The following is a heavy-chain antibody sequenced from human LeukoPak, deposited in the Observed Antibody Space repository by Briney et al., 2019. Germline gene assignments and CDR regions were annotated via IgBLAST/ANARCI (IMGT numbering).Heavy chain of an antibody. D-gene: IGHD1-26*01. V-gene: IGHV1-8*02. J-gene: IGHJ5*02. CDR3: AKDYEPLVGVHRWGDWFDP. Sequence: ASVKVSCKASGGTFSSYEISWVRQATGQGLEWMGWMNPNSGNTGYAQKFQGRVTMTRNTSISTAYMELSSLRSEDTALYYCAKDYEPLVGVHRWGDWFDPWGQGTLVTVSS. CDR1: GGTFSSYE. CDR2: MNPNSGNT.